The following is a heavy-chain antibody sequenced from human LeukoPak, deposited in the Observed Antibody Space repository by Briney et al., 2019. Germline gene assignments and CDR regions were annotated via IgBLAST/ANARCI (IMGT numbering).Heavy chain of an antibody. Sequence: GSLRLSCGASGFTFSSYSMNWVRQPPGKGLEWIGEINHSGSTNYNPSLKSRVTISVDTSKNQFSLKLSSVTAADTAVYYCARDTVTHDYWGQGTLVTVSS. CDR1: GFTFSSYS. D-gene: IGHD4-11*01. CDR2: INHSGST. V-gene: IGHV4-34*01. CDR3: ARDTVTHDY. J-gene: IGHJ4*02.